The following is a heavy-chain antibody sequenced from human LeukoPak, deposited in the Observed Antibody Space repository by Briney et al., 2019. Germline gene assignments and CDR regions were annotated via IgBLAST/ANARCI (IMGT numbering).Heavy chain of an antibody. Sequence: GGSLTLSCAASGFTFNTYNRNWVRRAQGKGLEWVSCIRNGSSYIDYADSVKGRFTISRDNAKNSLYLQMNSLRAEDTAMYYCARAIFGVVIRGNDKTFDHWGQGTLVTVSS. J-gene: IGHJ4*02. V-gene: IGHV3-21*06. CDR1: GFTFNTYN. D-gene: IGHD3-3*01. CDR2: IRNGSSYI. CDR3: ARAIFGVVIRGNDKTFDH.